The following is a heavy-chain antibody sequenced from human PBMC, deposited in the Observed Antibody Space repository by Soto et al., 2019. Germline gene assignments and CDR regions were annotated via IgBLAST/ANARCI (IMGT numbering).Heavy chain of an antibody. Sequence: QVQLQQWGAGLLKPSETLSLTCAVYGGSFSGYFWSWIRQPPGKGLEWIGEIFHGGSTNYSPSLKSRVTITVDTSKNQFSLELSSVTAADTAVYYCARPHYDSNTFYYLFDYWGQGTLVTVSS. J-gene: IGHJ4*02. V-gene: IGHV4-34*12. D-gene: IGHD3-22*01. CDR2: IFHGGST. CDR1: GGSFSGYF. CDR3: ARPHYDSNTFYYLFDY.